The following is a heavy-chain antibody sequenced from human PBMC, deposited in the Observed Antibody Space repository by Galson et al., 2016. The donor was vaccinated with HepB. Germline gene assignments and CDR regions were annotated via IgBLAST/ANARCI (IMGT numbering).Heavy chain of an antibody. V-gene: IGHV3-33*01. D-gene: IGHD1-26*01. CDR1: GFFFSSYD. J-gene: IGHJ6*02. CDR2: IRYHGSET. CDR3: SRDHSIGGGESVTYYYAIDV. Sequence: SLRLSCAASGFFFSSYDIHWVRQAPGKGLEWVALIRYHGSETYYADSVKGRFTISRDNSKNTVYQQMNSLRVDDSAGYYCSRDHSIGGGESVTYYYAIDVWGQGTTVTVSS.